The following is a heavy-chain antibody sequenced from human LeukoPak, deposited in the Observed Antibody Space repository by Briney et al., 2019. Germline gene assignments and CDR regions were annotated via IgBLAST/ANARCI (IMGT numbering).Heavy chain of an antibody. CDR2: ISSSSSYI. V-gene: IGHV3-21*01. Sequence: PGGSLRLSCAASGFTFSNYALSWVRQAPGKGLEWVSSISSSSSYIYYADSVKGRFTISRDNAKNSLYLQMNSLRAEDTAVYYCARDRHSGYDAPTRTDDYWGQGTLVTVSS. CDR1: GFTFSNYA. J-gene: IGHJ4*02. D-gene: IGHD5-12*01. CDR3: ARDRHSGYDAPTRTDDY.